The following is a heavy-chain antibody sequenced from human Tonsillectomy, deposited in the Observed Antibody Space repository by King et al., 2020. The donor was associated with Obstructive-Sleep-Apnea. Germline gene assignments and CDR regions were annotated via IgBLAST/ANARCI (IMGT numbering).Heavy chain of an antibody. V-gene: IGHV3-30-3*01. J-gene: IGHJ6*02. Sequence: VQLVESGGGVVQPGRSLRLSCAASGFTFSNYAMHWVRQAPGKGLEWVALISDDGSNKYCAASVKGRFTISRDNSKNTLYLQMNSLRAEDTAVYLCARVDRFRELPSYAMDVWGQGTTVTVSS. CDR1: GFTFSNYA. CDR2: ISDDGSNK. CDR3: ARVDRFRELPSYAMDV. D-gene: IGHD3-10*01.